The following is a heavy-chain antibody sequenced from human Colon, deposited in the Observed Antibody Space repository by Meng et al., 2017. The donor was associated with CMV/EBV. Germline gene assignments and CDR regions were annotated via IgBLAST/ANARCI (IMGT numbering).Heavy chain of an antibody. CDR3: VRYENLQHGMDV. V-gene: IGHV3-7*01. CDR1: GFTCNTFW. Sequence: GESLKISCAASGFTCNTFWMTWVRHALGKVLAWVANIKEAGRGQWYVDSVKGRFTISRDNARKSLYLQMNSLRAEDTAVYYCVRYENLQHGMDVWGQGTTVTVSS. J-gene: IGHJ6*02. CDR2: IKEAGRGQ. D-gene: IGHD1-1*01.